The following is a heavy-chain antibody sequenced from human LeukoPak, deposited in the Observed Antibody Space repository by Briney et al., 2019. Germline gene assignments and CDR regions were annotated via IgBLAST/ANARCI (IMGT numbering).Heavy chain of an antibody. Sequence: ASVKVSCKASGYTFTRYGIRWVRQAPGQGLEWMGWISAYNGNTNYAQKLQGRVTMTKDTSTSTAYMELRSLRSDDTAVYYCARGSIVGATFDYFDYWGQGTLVTVSS. D-gene: IGHD1-26*01. J-gene: IGHJ4*02. CDR1: GYTFTRYG. V-gene: IGHV1-18*01. CDR2: ISAYNGNT. CDR3: ARGSIVGATFDYFDY.